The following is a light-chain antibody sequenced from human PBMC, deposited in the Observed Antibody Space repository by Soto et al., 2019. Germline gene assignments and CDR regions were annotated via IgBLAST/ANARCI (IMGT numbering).Light chain of an antibody. V-gene: IGKV3-20*01. J-gene: IGKJ3*01. CDR2: GAS. CDR1: QSVSSSF. CDR3: QQYGSSPFT. Sequence: EIVLTQSPGTLSLSPGERATLSCRASQSVSSSFLAWHQQKPGQAPRLLIYGASSSATGIPDRFSGSGSGTDFTLTISRLEPEDFAVYYCQQYGSSPFTFGPGTKVDFK.